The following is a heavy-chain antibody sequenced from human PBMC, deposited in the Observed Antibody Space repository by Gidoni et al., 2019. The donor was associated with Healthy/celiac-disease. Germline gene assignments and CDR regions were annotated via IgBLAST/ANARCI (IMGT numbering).Heavy chain of an antibody. D-gene: IGHD6-19*01. V-gene: IGHV4-59*08. CDR3: ATGYSSGWYSDYGMDV. Sequence: QVQLQESGPGLVKPSEPLSLTCTVSGGSISSYYWSWIRQPPGKGLEWIGYIYYSGSTNYNPSLKSRVTISVDTSKNQFSLKLSSVTAADTAVYYCATGYSSGWYSDYGMDVWGQGTTVTVSS. CDR2: IYYSGST. J-gene: IGHJ6*02. CDR1: GGSISSYY.